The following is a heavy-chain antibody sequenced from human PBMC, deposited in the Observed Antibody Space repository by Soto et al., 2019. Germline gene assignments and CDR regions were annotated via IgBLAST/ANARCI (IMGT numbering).Heavy chain of an antibody. J-gene: IGHJ4*02. D-gene: IGHD3-22*01. CDR1: GGSMNTYY. Sequence: SETLSLTCTFSGGSMNTYYWVWFRQPPGKGLEWVGYIYYSGSTTYSPSLKSRVTISVDTSKNQFSLKLDSVTAADTAAYYCARLGGYYQAFDQWGQGSLVTVSS. CDR3: ARLGGYYQAFDQ. V-gene: IGHV4-59*08. CDR2: IYYSGST.